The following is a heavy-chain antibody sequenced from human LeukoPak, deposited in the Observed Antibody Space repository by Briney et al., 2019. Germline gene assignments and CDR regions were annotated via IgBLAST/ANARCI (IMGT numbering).Heavy chain of an antibody. CDR3: VKESAADATFHFDY. CDR1: GFTFNILG. D-gene: IGHD6-13*01. V-gene: IGHV3-33*06. CDR2: LWADGNTA. J-gene: IGHJ4*02. Sequence: GRSLRLSCAASGFTFNILGMHWVRQVPGNGLEWLAVLWADGNTAHYADSVKGRFTISRDSSENTLYLQMNSLRSEDTAVYYCVKESAADATFHFDYWGQGTLVTAS.